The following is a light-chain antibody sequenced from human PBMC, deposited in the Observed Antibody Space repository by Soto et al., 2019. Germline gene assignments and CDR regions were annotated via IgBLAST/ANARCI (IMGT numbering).Light chain of an antibody. J-gene: IGKJ1*01. CDR2: GAS. Sequence: EIVLTQSPGTLSLSPGERATLSCRASQSVSSGYLAWYQQKAGQAPRLLIYGASTRATGIPARFSGSGSGTEFTLTISSLQSEDFAVYYCPQYSIWRTCGQGTKV. CDR1: QSVSSGY. CDR3: PQYSIWRT. V-gene: IGKV3-15*01.